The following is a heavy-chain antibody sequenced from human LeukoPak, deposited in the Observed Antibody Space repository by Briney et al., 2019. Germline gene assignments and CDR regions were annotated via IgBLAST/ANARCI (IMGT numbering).Heavy chain of an antibody. Sequence: GGSLRLSCAASGFTFSTYTMHWVRHAPGKGLEWVSLISWDGGSTYYADSVKGRFTISRDNSKNSLYLQMNSLRTEDTALYYCARDVVEMATNFWFDPWGQGTLVTVSS. D-gene: IGHD5-24*01. CDR3: ARDVVEMATNFWFDP. J-gene: IGHJ5*02. V-gene: IGHV3-43*01. CDR2: ISWDGGST. CDR1: GFTFSTYT.